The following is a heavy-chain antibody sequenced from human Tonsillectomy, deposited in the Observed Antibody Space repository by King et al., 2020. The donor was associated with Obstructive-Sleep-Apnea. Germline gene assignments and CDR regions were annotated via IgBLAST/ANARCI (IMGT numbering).Heavy chain of an antibody. D-gene: IGHD2/OR15-2a*01. V-gene: IGHV4-59*08. Sequence: VQLQESGPGLVKPSETLSLTCTVSGGSISSYYWSWIRQPPGKGLEWIGYIYYSGSTNYNPSLKSRVTISVDTSKNQFSLKLSSVTAADTAVYYCAGMKNNRPGWFDPWGQGTLVTVSS. CDR3: AGMKNNRPGWFDP. J-gene: IGHJ5*02. CDR1: GGSISSYY. CDR2: IYYSGST.